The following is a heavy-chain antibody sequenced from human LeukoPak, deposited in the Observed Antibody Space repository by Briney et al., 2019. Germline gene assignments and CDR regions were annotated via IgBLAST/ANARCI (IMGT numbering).Heavy chain of an antibody. CDR1: GGSISSYY. D-gene: IGHD3-9*01. V-gene: IGHV4-59*08. J-gene: IGHJ4*02. CDR3: ARQSGYDILTGYPVHFDY. Sequence: SETLSLTCTVSGGSISSYYWSWIRQPPGKGLERIGYIYYSGSTNYNPSLKGRVTISVDTSKNQFSLKLSSVTAADTAVYYCARQSGYDILTGYPVHFDYWGQGTLVTVSS. CDR2: IYYSGST.